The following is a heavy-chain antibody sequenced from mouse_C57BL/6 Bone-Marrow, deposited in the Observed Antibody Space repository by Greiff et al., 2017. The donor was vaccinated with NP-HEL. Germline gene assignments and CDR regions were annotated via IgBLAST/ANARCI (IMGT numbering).Heavy chain of an antibody. D-gene: IGHD1-1*01. Sequence: QVQLKQSGAELVKPGASVKISCKASGYAFSSYWMNWVKQRPGKGLEWIGQIYPGDGDTNYNGKFKGKATLTADKSSSTAYMQLSSLTSEDSAVYFCARFYYYVLYWYFDVWGTGTTVTVSS. V-gene: IGHV1-80*01. CDR1: GYAFSSYW. CDR3: ARFYYYVLYWYFDV. CDR2: IYPGDGDT. J-gene: IGHJ1*03.